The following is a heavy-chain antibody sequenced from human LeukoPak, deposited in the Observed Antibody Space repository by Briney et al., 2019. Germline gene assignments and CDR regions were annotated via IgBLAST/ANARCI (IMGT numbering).Heavy chain of an antibody. Sequence: SGGSLRLSCADSGFTVTNNYMSWVRQAPGKGLEWVSILYTAGSTYYADSVKARFTISRDNSKNTVHLQMNSLRVEDTAVYYCARSKTAPGDAFDIWGQGTMVTVSS. J-gene: IGHJ3*02. CDR3: ARSKTAPGDAFDI. CDR2: LYTAGST. CDR1: GFTVTNNY. V-gene: IGHV3-66*01.